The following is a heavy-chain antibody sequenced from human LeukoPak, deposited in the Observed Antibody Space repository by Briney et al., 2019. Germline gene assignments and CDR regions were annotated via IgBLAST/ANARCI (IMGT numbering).Heavy chain of an antibody. D-gene: IGHD2-2*01. V-gene: IGHV4-34*01. CDR3: ARLGYCSSTSCPVDP. J-gene: IGHJ5*02. CDR1: GGSFSGYY. CDR2: INHSGST. Sequence: TPSETLSHTCAVYGGSFSGYYWSWIRQPPGKGLEWIGEINHSGSTNYNPSLKSRVTISVDTSKNQFSLKLSSVTAADTAVYYCARLGYCSSTSCPVDPWGQGTLVTVSS.